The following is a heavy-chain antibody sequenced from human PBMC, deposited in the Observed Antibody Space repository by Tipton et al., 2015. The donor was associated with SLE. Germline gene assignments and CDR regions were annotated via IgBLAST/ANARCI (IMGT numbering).Heavy chain of an antibody. Sequence: SLRLSCAASGFTFSSYGMHWVRQAPGKGLEWVAVIWYDGSNKFYADSVKGRFTISRDNSKNTLYLQLNSLRAEDTAVYYCARGGPDHAFDIWGQGTMVTVSS. CDR2: IWYDGSNK. CDR3: ARGGPDHAFDI. CDR1: GFTFSSYG. V-gene: IGHV3-33*01. J-gene: IGHJ3*02.